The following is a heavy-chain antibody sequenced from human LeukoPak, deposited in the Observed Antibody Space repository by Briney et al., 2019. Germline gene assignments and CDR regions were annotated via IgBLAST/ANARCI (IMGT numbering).Heavy chain of an antibody. CDR3: AREDLSLSNWFDP. J-gene: IGHJ5*02. D-gene: IGHD2/OR15-2a*01. Sequence: TLSLTCTVSGGSISSGSYYWSWIRQPAGKGLGWIGRIYTSGSTNYNPSLKSRVTISVDTSKNQFSLKLSSVTAADTAVYYCAREDLSLSNWFDPWGQGTLVTVSS. CDR2: IYTSGST. CDR1: GGSISSGSYY. V-gene: IGHV4-61*02.